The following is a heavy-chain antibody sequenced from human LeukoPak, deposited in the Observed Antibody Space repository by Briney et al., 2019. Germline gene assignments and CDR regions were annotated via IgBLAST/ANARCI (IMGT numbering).Heavy chain of an antibody. D-gene: IGHD5-18*01. V-gene: IGHV3-7*01. J-gene: IGHJ4*02. Sequence: PGGSLRLSCAGAGFTFTKYAMSWVRQAPGKGLEWVAIIKQDGSEKYYVDSVKGRFTISRDNAKNSLYLQMNSLRAEDTAVYYCARDTGGGYSCYDCWGQGTLVTVSS. CDR3: ARDTGGGYSCYDC. CDR2: IKQDGSEK. CDR1: GFTFTKYA.